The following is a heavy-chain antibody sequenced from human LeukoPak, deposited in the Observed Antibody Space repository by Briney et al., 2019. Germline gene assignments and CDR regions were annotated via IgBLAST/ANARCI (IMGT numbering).Heavy chain of an antibody. CDR1: GGSISTYF. CDR3: ARPVVPAAIDAFDI. J-gene: IGHJ3*02. V-gene: IGHV4-59*04. D-gene: IGHD2-2*01. Sequence: KASETLSLTCTVSGGSISTYFWSWVRQPPGKGLEWIGYIYYSGSTYYNPSLKSRVTISVDTSKNQFSLKLSSVTAADTAVYYCARPVVPAAIDAFDIWGQGTMVTVSS. CDR2: IYYSGST.